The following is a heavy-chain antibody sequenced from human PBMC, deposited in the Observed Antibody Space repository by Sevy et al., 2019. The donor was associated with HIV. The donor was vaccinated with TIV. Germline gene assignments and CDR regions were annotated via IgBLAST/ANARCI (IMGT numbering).Heavy chain of an antibody. V-gene: IGHV3-30-3*01. CDR3: ARDDEPDYYYFDMDV. J-gene: IGHJ6*02. CDR1: EFTFSSYA. Sequence: GGSLRLSCAASEFTFSSYATHWVRQAPGKGLEWVAVISYDGSNKYYADSVKGRFTISRDNSKNTLYLQMDGLRAEDTALYYCARDDEPDYYYFDMDVWGQGTTVTVSS. CDR2: ISYDGSNK.